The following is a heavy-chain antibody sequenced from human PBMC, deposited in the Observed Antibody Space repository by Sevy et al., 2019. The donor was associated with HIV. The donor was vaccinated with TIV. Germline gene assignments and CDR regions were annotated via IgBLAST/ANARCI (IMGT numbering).Heavy chain of an antibody. CDR2: ISYDGSNK. J-gene: IGHJ3*02. Sequence: GGSLRLSCAASGFTFRSYAMHWVRQAPGKGLEWVAVISYDGSNKYYADSVKGRFTISRDNSKNTLYLQMNSLRAEDTAVYYCARDFSGGSYYRAPHAFDIWGQGTMVTVSS. CDR3: ARDFSGGSYYRAPHAFDI. CDR1: GFTFRSYA. D-gene: IGHD1-26*01. V-gene: IGHV3-30-3*01.